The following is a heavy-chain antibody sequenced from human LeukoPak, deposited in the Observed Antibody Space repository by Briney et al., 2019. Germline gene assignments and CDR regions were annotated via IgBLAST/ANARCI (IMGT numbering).Heavy chain of an antibody. CDR1: GFTFSSYT. CDR2: ISGSGGST. V-gene: IGHV3-23*01. D-gene: IGHD3-10*01. J-gene: IGHJ4*02. CDR3: AEQRFGELLGYFDY. Sequence: GGSLRLSCAASGFTFSSYTMSWVRQAPGKGLEWVSAISGSGGSTYYADSVKGRFTISRDNSKNTLYLQMNSLRAEDTAVYYCAEQRFGELLGYFDYWGQGTLVTVSS.